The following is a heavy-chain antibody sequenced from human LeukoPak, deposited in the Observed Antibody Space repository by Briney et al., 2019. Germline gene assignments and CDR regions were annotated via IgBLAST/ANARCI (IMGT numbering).Heavy chain of an antibody. CDR1: GFTFSSYG. V-gene: IGHV3-30*18. J-gene: IGHJ4*02. Sequence: GGSLRLSCAASGFTFSSYGMHWVRQAPGKGLEWVAVISYDGSNKYYADSVKGRFTISRDNSKNTLYLQMNSLRAEDTAVHYCAKGTTYYDFWSGYYGDYWGQGTLVTVSS. CDR2: ISYDGSNK. CDR3: AKGTTYYDFWSGYYGDY. D-gene: IGHD3-3*01.